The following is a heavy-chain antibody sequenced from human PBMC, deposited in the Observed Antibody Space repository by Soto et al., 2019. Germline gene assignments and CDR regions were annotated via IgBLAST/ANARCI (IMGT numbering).Heavy chain of an antibody. V-gene: IGHV3-21*01. D-gene: IGHD3-9*01. CDR2: ISSSSSYI. CDR3: AAEGYYDILTGYYNDDAFDI. Sequence: GGSLRLSCAASGFTFSSYSMNWVRQAPGKGLEWVSSISSSSSYIYYADSVKGRFTISRDNAKNSLYLQMNSLRAEDTAVYYCAAEGYYDILTGYYNDDAFDIWGQGTMVTVSS. J-gene: IGHJ3*02. CDR1: GFTFSSYS.